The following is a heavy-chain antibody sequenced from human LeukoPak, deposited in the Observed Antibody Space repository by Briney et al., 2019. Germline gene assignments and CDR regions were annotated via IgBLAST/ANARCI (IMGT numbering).Heavy chain of an antibody. Sequence: PGGSLRLSCAASGFTFSTFPMHWVRQAPGKGLEWVAVISYDGSNKYYADSVKGRFTISRDNSKNTLYLQMNSLRAEDTAVYYCATLNRRRDGLDRDYWGQGTLVTASS. D-gene: IGHD5-24*01. V-gene: IGHV3-30*04. CDR3: ATLNRRRDGLDRDY. CDR1: GFTFSTFP. J-gene: IGHJ4*02. CDR2: ISYDGSNK.